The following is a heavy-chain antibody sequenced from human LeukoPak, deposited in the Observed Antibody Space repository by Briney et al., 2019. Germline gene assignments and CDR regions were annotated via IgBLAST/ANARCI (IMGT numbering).Heavy chain of an antibody. Sequence: GGSLRLSCAASGFTFSHYEMIWVRQAPGKGREWVWYINVGGTASNYADSMKGRFTTSRDDAQNSLYLQLNSLRVEDTGIYYCARKTDRLGAVGRDRFFDLWGRGTLVTVSS. CDR3: ARKTDRLGAVGRDRFFDL. CDR2: INVGGTAS. J-gene: IGHJ2*01. V-gene: IGHV3-48*03. D-gene: IGHD3-16*01. CDR1: GFTFSHYE.